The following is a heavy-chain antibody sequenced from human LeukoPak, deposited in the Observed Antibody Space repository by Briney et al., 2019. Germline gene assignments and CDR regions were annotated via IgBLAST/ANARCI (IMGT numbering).Heavy chain of an antibody. J-gene: IGHJ4*02. V-gene: IGHV3-48*03. CDR3: ARVAALQGNYGFWSSYLYYFDF. Sequence: GGSLRLSCVASGFTFSSYEMNWVRQAPGKGLEWVSFIGTSGNTIYYADSVKGRFTISRDNAKNSLYLQMNSLRAEDTAVYYCARVAALQGNYGFWSSYLYYFDFWGQGTMVTVSS. D-gene: IGHD3-3*01. CDR1: GFTFSSYE. CDR2: IGTSGNTI.